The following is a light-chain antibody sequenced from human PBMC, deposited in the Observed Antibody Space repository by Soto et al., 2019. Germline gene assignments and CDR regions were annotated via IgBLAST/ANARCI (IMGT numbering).Light chain of an antibody. Sequence: DIQMTQSPSSLSASLGDRVTITCRASQGIGVYLAWFQQKPGNAPKLLIYAASTLQSGVPSRFSGSGSGTDFTLTVSSLQPEDVATYYCKKYNSAPLTCGGGTKVDI. CDR3: KKYNSAPLT. CDR2: AAS. CDR1: QGIGVY. V-gene: IGKV1-27*01. J-gene: IGKJ4*01.